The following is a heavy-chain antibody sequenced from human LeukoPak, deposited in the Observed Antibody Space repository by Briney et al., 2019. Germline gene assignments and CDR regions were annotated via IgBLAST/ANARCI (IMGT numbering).Heavy chain of an antibody. D-gene: IGHD2-2*02. Sequence: PGGSLRLSCAASGFTFSDYYMSWIRQAPGKGLEWVSYISSSSSTIYYADSVKGRFTISRDNAKNSLYLQMNSLRAEDTAVYYCASSGPAAIKYYYYMDVWGKGTTVTVSS. V-gene: IGHV3-11*04. CDR3: ASSGPAAIKYYYYMDV. J-gene: IGHJ6*03. CDR2: ISSSSSTI. CDR1: GFTFSDYY.